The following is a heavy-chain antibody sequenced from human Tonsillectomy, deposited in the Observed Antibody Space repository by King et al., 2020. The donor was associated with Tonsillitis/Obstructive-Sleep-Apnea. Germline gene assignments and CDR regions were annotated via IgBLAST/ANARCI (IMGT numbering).Heavy chain of an antibody. D-gene: IGHD2-15*01. Sequence: QLQESGPGLVKPSETLSLTCTVSDGSVSSLYYYWGWVRQPPGKGLGWIGSISYTGSTYYNPSLKSRVTISVDTSENQFSLRLSSVTAADTAVYYCARHVHPPDSDNAFHIWGQGTMVTVSS. V-gene: IGHV4-39*01. CDR1: DGSVSSLYYY. CDR3: ARHVHPPDSDNAFHI. CDR2: ISYTGST. J-gene: IGHJ3*02.